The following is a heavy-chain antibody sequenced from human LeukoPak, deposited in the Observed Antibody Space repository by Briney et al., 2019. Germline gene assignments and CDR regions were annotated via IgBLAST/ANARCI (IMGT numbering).Heavy chain of an antibody. V-gene: IGHV1-69*13. Sequence: GASVNVSCKASGGTFSSYAISWVRQAPGQGLEWMGGIIPIFGTANYAQKFQGRATITADESTSTAYMELSSLRSEDTAVYYCARGRYFDWFGNYYFDYWGQGTLVTVSS. CDR3: ARGRYFDWFGNYYFDY. J-gene: IGHJ4*02. CDR2: IIPIFGTA. CDR1: GGTFSSYA. D-gene: IGHD3-9*01.